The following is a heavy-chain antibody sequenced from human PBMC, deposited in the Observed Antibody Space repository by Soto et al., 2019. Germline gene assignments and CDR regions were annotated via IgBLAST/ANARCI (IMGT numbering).Heavy chain of an antibody. CDR2: IIPIFGTA. D-gene: IGHD5-12*01. CDR1: GGTFSSYA. V-gene: IGHV1-69*06. Sequence: QVQLVQSGAEVKKPGSSVKVSCKASGGTFSSYAISWVRQAPGQGLEWMGGIIPIFGTANNAQKFQGRVTITADKSTSTAYMELSSLISEDTAVYYCARDHRWLQSYYYYDGMDVWGQGTTVTVSS. J-gene: IGHJ6*02. CDR3: ARDHRWLQSYYYYDGMDV.